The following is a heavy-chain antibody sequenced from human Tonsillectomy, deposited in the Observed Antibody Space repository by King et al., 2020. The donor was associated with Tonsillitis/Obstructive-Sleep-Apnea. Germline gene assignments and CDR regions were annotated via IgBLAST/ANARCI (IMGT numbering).Heavy chain of an antibody. CDR3: ASRFLFSPWSGRGEYAFDI. Sequence: VQLQQWGAGLLKPSETLSLTCAVYGGSFRGYYWSWIRQPPGKGLEWIGEINHSGSTNYNPSLKSRITISVDTSQNQFSLKLSSVTAADTAVYYCASRFLFSPWSGRGEYAFDIWGQGTMVTVSS. CDR2: INHSGST. CDR1: GGSFRGYY. V-gene: IGHV4-34*01. D-gene: IGHD3-3*01. J-gene: IGHJ3*02.